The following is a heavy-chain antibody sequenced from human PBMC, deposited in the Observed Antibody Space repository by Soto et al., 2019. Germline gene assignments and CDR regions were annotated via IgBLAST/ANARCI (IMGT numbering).Heavy chain of an antibody. CDR2: TYYRSKWYN. CDR3: ALGRATSPRGYYYYYGMDV. CDR1: GDSVSSNSAA. V-gene: IGHV6-1*01. J-gene: IGHJ6*02. D-gene: IGHD3-10*01. Sequence: QTLSLTCAISGDSVSSNSAAWNWIRQSPSRGLEWLGRTYYRSKWYNDYAVSVKSRITINTDTSKNQFSLQLNSVTPEDTAVYYCALGRATSPRGYYYYYGMDVWGQGTTVTVSS.